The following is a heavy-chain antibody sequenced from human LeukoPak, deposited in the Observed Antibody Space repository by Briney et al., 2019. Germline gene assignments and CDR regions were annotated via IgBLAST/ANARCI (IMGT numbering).Heavy chain of an antibody. CDR3: ARFETVTAKPFEF. Sequence: GGSLRLSCAASGFTFSDHSMNWVRQAPGMGLEWVSSISGGGDHTLYADSVKGRFTISRDNAKNSLFLQMNSLRAEDTSVYYCARFETVTAKPFEFWGQGALVTVSS. J-gene: IGHJ4*02. CDR1: GFTFSDHS. CDR2: ISGGGDHT. D-gene: IGHD2-21*02. V-gene: IGHV3-21*01.